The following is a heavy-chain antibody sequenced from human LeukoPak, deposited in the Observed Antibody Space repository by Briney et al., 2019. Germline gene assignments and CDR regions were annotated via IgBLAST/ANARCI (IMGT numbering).Heavy chain of an antibody. Sequence: GGSLRLSCAASGFTFSSYSMNWVRQAPGKGLEWVSCISSSSSYIYYADSVKGRFTVSRDKAKNSLYLQMNSLRAEDTAVYSCARGADGVSSNSRGWFDPWGQGTLVTVSS. CDR3: ARGADGVSSNSRGWFDP. D-gene: IGHD2-15*01. V-gene: IGHV3-21*01. CDR2: ISSSSSYI. CDR1: GFTFSSYS. J-gene: IGHJ5*02.